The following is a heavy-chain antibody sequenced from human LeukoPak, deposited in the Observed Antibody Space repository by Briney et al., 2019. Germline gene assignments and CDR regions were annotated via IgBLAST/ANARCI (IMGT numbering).Heavy chain of an antibody. D-gene: IGHD3-22*01. V-gene: IGHV1-24*01. CDR3: ATSYDSSGYTPIDY. Sequence: ASVKVSCKVSGYTLTELSMHWVRQAPGKGLEWMGGFDPEDGETIYAQKFQGRVTMTEDTSTDTAYMELSSLRSEDTAVYYCATSYDSSGYTPIDYWGQGTLVTVSS. CDR2: FDPEDGET. CDR1: GYTLTELS. J-gene: IGHJ4*02.